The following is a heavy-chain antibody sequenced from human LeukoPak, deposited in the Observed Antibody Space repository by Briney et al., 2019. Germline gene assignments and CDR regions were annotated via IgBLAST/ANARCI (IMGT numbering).Heavy chain of an antibody. V-gene: IGHV5-51*01. CDR3: ARQTAVAGYYYYGMDV. CDR2: IYPGDSDT. J-gene: IGHJ6*04. Sequence: GESLQISCKGSGYSFTSYWIGWVRPLPGKGLEWMGIIYPGDSDTRYSPSFQGQVTISADKSISTAYLQWSSLKASDTAMYYCARQTAVAGYYYYGMDVWGKGTTVTVSS. CDR1: GYSFTSYW. D-gene: IGHD6-13*01.